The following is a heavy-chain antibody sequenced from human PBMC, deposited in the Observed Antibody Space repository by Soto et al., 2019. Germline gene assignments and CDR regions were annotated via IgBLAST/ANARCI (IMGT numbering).Heavy chain of an antibody. CDR2: ISYDGSNK. V-gene: IGHV3-30*18. J-gene: IGHJ5*02. D-gene: IGHD6-13*01. CDR1: GFTFSSYG. CDR3: AKVSIAAAGTGWFDP. Sequence: GALRLSCAASGFTFSSYGMHWVRQAPGKGLEWVAVISYDGSNKYYADSVKGRFTISRDNSKDTLYLQMNSLRAEDTAVYYCAKVSIAAAGTGWFDPWGQGTLVTSPQ.